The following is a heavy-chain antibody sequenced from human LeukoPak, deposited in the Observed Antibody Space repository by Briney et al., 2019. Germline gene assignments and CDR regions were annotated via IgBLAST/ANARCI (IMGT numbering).Heavy chain of an antibody. Sequence: SVSVSCKASGGIFSTYAISWVRQAPGQGLEWLGEIIPIFNTANYAQKFQGRVTITADESTSTAYMELNSLRSEDTAIYYCARDRERDGYNYFDYWGQGTLVTVSS. D-gene: IGHD5-24*01. J-gene: IGHJ4*02. V-gene: IGHV1-69*13. CDR1: GGIFSTYA. CDR3: ARDRERDGYNYFDY. CDR2: IIPIFNTA.